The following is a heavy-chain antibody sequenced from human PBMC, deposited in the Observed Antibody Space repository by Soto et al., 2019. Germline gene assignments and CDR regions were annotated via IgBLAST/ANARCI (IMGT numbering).Heavy chain of an antibody. Sequence: GGSLRLSCAASGFTFGSYAMTWVRQAPGKGLDWVSTISSSGATTFYADSVKGRFTISRDNSKNTLYVQMNSLRAEDTAVYYCAKELGYFGYWNWPNWGLGTLVTVSS. D-gene: IGHD5-12*01. V-gene: IGHV3-23*01. CDR1: GFTFGSYA. CDR2: ISSSGATT. J-gene: IGHJ4*02. CDR3: AKELGYFGYWNWPN.